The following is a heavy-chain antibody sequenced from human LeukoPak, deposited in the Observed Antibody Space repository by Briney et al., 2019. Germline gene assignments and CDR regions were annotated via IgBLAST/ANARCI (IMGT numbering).Heavy chain of an antibody. D-gene: IGHD3-22*01. CDR3: AGGRPYYYDSSGYYHGPFDH. CDR2: INPSGCST. Sequence: VASVKVSRKASGYTFTSYYMHVVRQAPGQGREWMVIINPSGCSTSYAQKFQGRVTMTRDTSTSTVYMELSSLRSEDTVVYYCAGGRPYYYDSSGYYHGPFDHWGQGTLVTVSS. V-gene: IGHV1-46*01. CDR1: GYTFTSYY. J-gene: IGHJ4*02.